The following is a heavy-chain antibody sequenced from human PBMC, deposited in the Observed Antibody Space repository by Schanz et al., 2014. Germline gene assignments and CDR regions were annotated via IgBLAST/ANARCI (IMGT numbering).Heavy chain of an antibody. D-gene: IGHD3-3*01. CDR2: IHQSGGT. Sequence: QVQLQESGPGLVKPSETLSLTCSVSGGDIGNYYWSWIRQPQGKGLEWIENIHQSGGTNYNPSLKSRVPILVDTSKTQFPLRLTSLTAADTAVYYCAKFLYDDPSWGQGTLVTVSS. J-gene: IGHJ5*02. V-gene: IGHV4-59*08. CDR1: GGDIGNYY. CDR3: AKFLYDDPS.